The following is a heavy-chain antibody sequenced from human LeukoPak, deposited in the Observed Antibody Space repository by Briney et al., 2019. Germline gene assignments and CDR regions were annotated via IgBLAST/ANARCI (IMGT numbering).Heavy chain of an antibody. V-gene: IGHV4-59*01. CDR2: IYYSGST. Sequence: NPSETLSLTCTASGGSISSYYWSWIRQPPGKGLEWIGYIYYSGSTNYNPSLKSRVTISVDTSKNQFSLKLSSVTAADTAVYYCAGVGYDFRHDYWGQGTLVTVSS. CDR1: GGSISSYY. D-gene: IGHD3-3*01. J-gene: IGHJ4*02. CDR3: AGVGYDFRHDY.